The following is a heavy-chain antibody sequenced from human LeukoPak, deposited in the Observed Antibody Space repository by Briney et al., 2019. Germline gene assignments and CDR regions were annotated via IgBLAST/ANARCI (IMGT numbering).Heavy chain of an antibody. CDR1: GGSINNY. J-gene: IGHJ4*02. V-gene: IGHV4-59*01. CDR3: ARGTVQMGMGERFFDF. D-gene: IGHD3-16*01. Sequence: PSETLSLTCSVSGGSINNYWTWIRLSPGEGLDWIGYIYYSGTTNYNPSLKRRVSMSVDTSRNQFSLRLSSVTAADTAIYYCARGTVQMGMGERFFDFWGQGTLVTVSS. CDR2: IYYSGTT.